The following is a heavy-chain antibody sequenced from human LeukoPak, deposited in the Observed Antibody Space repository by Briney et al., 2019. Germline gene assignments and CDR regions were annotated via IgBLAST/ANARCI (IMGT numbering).Heavy chain of an antibody. D-gene: IGHD4-17*01. V-gene: IGHV3-48*04. CDR2: ISSSSSTI. Sequence: GGSLRPSCAASGFTFSSYSMNWVRQAPGKGLEWVSYISSSSSTIYYADSVKGRFTISRDNAKNSLYLQMNSLRAEDTAVYYCARDTYGDYGRIDYWGQGTLVTVSS. J-gene: IGHJ4*02. CDR1: GFTFSSYS. CDR3: ARDTYGDYGRIDY.